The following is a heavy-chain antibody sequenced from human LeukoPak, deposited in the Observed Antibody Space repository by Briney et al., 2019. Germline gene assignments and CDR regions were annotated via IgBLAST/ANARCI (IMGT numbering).Heavy chain of an antibody. CDR2: IYYSGST. Sequence: SETLSLTCTVSGGSISSSSYYWGWIRQRPGKGLEWIGSIYYSGSTYYNPSLKSRVTISVDTSKNQFSLKLSSVTAADTAVYYCASHYDYVWGSYRYTPDYWGQGTLVTVSS. J-gene: IGHJ4*02. V-gene: IGHV4-39*01. D-gene: IGHD3-16*02. CDR1: GGSISSSSYY. CDR3: ASHYDYVWGSYRYTPDY.